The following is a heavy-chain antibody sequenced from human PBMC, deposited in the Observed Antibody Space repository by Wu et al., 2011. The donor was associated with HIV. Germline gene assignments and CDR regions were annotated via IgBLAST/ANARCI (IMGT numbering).Heavy chain of an antibody. CDR2: MNPKSGNI. CDR1: GYTFSNYD. J-gene: IGHJ4*02. CDR3: ALRTRAGSGSDY. Sequence: QVQLVQSGPEVKKPGASVKVSCKAFGYTFSNYDINWVRQAPGQGLEWMGWMNPKSGNIAYAKKFQGRVTMTRDTSMNTTYMELSSLRSDDTAVYYCALRTRAGSGSDYWGQGTLVTVSS. V-gene: IGHV1-8*02. D-gene: IGHD3-10*01.